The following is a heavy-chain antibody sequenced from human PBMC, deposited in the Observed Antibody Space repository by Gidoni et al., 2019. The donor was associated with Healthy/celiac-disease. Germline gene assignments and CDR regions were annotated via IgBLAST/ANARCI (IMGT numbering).Heavy chain of an antibody. D-gene: IGHD3-10*01. V-gene: IGHV3-53*02. CDR2: IYRGGST. CDR3: XRDSXGRFRXKDAXDI. J-gene: IGHJ3*02. CDR1: GFTVSDNY. Sequence: EVQLXETGGGLIQPGGSLRLSCAASGFTVSDNYMSWVRQAPGKGLEWVSVIYRGGSTYYADSVKGRFXISRDNSKNTXYLXXXSLXXEDXXXYYCXRDSXGRFRXKDAXDIWGQGTMVTVSS.